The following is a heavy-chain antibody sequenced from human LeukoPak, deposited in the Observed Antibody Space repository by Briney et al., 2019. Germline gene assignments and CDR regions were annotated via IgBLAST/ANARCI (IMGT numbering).Heavy chain of an antibody. J-gene: IGHJ4*02. CDR2: ISSSGSTI. CDR3: ARDREWLQPFDY. Sequence: GGSLRLSCAASGFTFSDYYMSWIRQAPGKGLEWVSYISSSGSTIYYADSVKGRFTISRDNSKNTLYLQMNSLRAEDTAVYYCARDREWLQPFDYWGQGTPVTVSS. V-gene: IGHV3-11*04. D-gene: IGHD5-12*01. CDR1: GFTFSDYY.